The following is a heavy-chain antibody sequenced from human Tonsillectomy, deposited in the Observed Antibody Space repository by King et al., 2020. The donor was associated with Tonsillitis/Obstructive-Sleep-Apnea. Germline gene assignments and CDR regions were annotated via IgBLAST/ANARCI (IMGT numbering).Heavy chain of an antibody. J-gene: IGHJ4*02. CDR2: INPSGGST. Sequence: VQLVESGAEVKKPGASVKVSCKASGYTFTSYYMHWVRQAPGQGLEWMGIINPSGGSTSYAQKFQVRVTMTRDTSTSTVYMGLSSLRSEDTAVYYCAREYCSSTSCYNSIIDYWGQGTLVTVSS. V-gene: IGHV1-46*01. CDR1: GYTFTSYY. CDR3: AREYCSSTSCYNSIIDY. D-gene: IGHD2-2*02.